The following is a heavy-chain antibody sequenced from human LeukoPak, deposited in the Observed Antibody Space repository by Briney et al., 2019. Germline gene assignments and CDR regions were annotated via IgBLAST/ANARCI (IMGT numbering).Heavy chain of an antibody. CDR1: GGSTSSYY. CDR2: IHYSGST. CDR3: ARGSRGGYNWFDP. V-gene: IGHV4-59*01. Sequence: SETLSLTCTVSGGSTSSYYWSWLRQSPGKGLEWIGYIHYSGSTNYNPSLKSRVTISVDTSKNQFSLRLNSVTAADTALYYCARGSRGGYNWFDPWGQGTLVIVSS. J-gene: IGHJ5*02. D-gene: IGHD3-16*01.